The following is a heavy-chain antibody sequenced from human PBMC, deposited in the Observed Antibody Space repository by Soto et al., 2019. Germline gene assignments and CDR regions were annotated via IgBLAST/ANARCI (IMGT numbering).Heavy chain of an antibody. V-gene: IGHV1-46*01. CDR1: GYIFTAYS. J-gene: IGHJ1*01. CDR3: AREENCSDGICYSEYFQR. CDR2: VNPSGGST. Sequence: QVQLEQSGAEVKKPGASVKVSCKASGYIFTAYSMHWVRRAPGQGLEWTGVVNPSGGSTNYAQKFQGRITLTRDTSKNTVYMDLSSLTSEDTAVYYCAREENCSDGICYSEYFQRWGQGTLVTVSS. D-gene: IGHD2-15*01.